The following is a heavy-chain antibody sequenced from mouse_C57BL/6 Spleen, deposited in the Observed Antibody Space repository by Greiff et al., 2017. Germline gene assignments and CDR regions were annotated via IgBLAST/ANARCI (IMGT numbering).Heavy chain of an antibody. V-gene: IGHV1-42*01. CDR2: INPSTGGT. CDR1: GYSFTGYY. CDR3: ARFPPLYYYGSGTFDY. D-gene: IGHD1-1*01. Sequence: VQLKQSGPELVKPGASVKISCKASGYSFTGYYMNWVKQSPEKSLEWIGEINPSTGGTTYNQKFKAKATLTVDKSSSTAYMQLKSLTSEDSAVXYCARFPPLYYYGSGTFDYWGQGTTLTVSS. J-gene: IGHJ2*01.